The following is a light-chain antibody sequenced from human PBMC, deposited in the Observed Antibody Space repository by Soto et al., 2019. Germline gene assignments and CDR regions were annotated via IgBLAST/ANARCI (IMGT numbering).Light chain of an antibody. Sequence: EIVLTQSPATLSLSPGESATLSCRASQSVSIFLAWYQQKSGQTPRLLIYDASNRAPGIPARFSGSGSGTDFTLTISSLEPEDFAVYYCQHRSNWLGAFGPGTKVDIK. J-gene: IGKJ3*01. V-gene: IGKV3-11*01. CDR3: QHRSNWLGA. CDR2: DAS. CDR1: QSVSIF.